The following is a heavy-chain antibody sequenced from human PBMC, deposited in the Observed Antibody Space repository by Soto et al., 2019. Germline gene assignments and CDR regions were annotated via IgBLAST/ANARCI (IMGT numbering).Heavy chain of an antibody. V-gene: IGHV2-70*12. D-gene: IGHD3-9*01. Sequence: ESGPTLVNPTQTLTLTCTFSGFSLSTSGMCVSWIRQPPGKALEWLALIDWDDDKYYSTSLKTRLTISKDTSKNQVVLTMTNMDPVDTATYYCAHKLRHLDAMDVWGQGTTVTVSS. CDR1: GFSLSTSGMC. J-gene: IGHJ6*02. CDR2: IDWDDDK. CDR3: AHKLRHLDAMDV.